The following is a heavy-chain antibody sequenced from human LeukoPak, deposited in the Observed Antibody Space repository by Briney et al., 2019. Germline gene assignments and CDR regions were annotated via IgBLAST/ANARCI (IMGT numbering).Heavy chain of an antibody. CDR2: ISGSGGRT. V-gene: IGHV3-23*01. J-gene: IGHJ4*02. Sequence: GGSLRLSCAASGFTFTSYAMTWVRRAPGKGLEWVSGISGSGGRTFYADSVKGRFTISRDNAKDTLYLQMNSLRAEDTAVYYCAKDWDLGSNSHFDYWGQGILVTVSS. D-gene: IGHD4-23*01. CDR3: AKDWDLGSNSHFDY. CDR1: GFTFTSYA.